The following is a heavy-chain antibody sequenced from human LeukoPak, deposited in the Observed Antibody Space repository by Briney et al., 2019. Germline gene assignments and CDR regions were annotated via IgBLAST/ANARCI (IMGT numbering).Heavy chain of an antibody. V-gene: IGHV3-21*01. J-gene: IGHJ6*03. D-gene: IGHD3-10*01. Sequence: NPGGSLRLSCAASGFIFSGYSMNWVRQAPGKGLEWVSFISSSSSYIYYADSVKGRFNISRDNAKNSLYLQMNSLRAEDTSVYYCARSRMDYGSGSYYNVGGPDYYYMDVWGKGTTVTISS. CDR3: ARSRMDYGSGSYYNVGGPDYYYMDV. CDR1: GFIFSGYS. CDR2: ISSSSSYI.